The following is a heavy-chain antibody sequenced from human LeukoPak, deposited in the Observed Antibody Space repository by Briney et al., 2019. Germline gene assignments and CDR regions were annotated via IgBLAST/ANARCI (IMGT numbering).Heavy chain of an antibody. V-gene: IGHV3-74*01. Sequence: GGSLRLSCAASGFTFSDYWMHWVRQAPGKGLVWVSRISRDESSTNYADSVKGRFTISRDNAKGTLYFQMNSLRPEDTAVYYCARDLGNLINAYDIWGQGAMVTVSS. CDR2: ISRDESST. J-gene: IGHJ3*02. CDR3: ARDLGNLINAYDI. CDR1: GFTFSDYW. D-gene: IGHD1-26*01.